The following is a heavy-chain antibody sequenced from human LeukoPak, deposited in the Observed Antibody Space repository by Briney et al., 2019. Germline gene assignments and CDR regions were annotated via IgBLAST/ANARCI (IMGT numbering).Heavy chain of an antibody. Sequence: SETLSLTCAVYGGHFRGYYWSWIRQPPGKALEWMGELNHSGSTNHNPPLKSRVTISLDTSKNQFSLKLNSVTAADTAVYYCARLKSYSGRTVHSDYWGQGTLVTVSS. D-gene: IGHD1-26*01. CDR1: GGHFRGYY. J-gene: IGHJ4*02. CDR3: ARLKSYSGRTVHSDY. V-gene: IGHV4-34*01. CDR2: LNHSGST.